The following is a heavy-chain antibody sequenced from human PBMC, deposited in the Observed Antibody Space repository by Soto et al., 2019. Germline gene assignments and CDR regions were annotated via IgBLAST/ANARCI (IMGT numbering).Heavy chain of an antibody. V-gene: IGHV3-13*01. CDR3: ARGRSNQYESSPPPKFDP. Sequence: PGGSLRLSCAASGFTFSTYDMHWVRQATGKGLEWVSAIGTIRDTYYLDSVKGRFTISREKAKNSVYLQMNSLRAGDTAVYYCARGRSNQYESSPPPKFDPWGRGTLVTVSS. D-gene: IGHD2-8*01. CDR1: GFTFSTYD. J-gene: IGHJ5*02. CDR2: IGTIRDT.